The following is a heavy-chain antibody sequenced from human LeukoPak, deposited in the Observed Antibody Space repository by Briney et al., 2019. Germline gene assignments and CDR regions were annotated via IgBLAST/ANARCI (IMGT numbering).Heavy chain of an antibody. CDR3: ARDYGGGPDAFDI. CDR1: AYTFTSYY. CDR2: INPSGGST. J-gene: IGHJ3*02. Sequence: ASVKVSCKASAYTFTSYYMHWVRQAPGQGLEWMGIINPSGGSTSYAQKFQGRVTMTRDTSTSTVYMELSSLRSEDTAVYYCARDYGGGPDAFDIWGQGTMVTVSS. V-gene: IGHV1-46*03. D-gene: IGHD4-23*01.